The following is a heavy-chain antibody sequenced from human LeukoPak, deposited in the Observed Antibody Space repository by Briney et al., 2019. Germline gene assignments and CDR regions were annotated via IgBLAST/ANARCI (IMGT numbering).Heavy chain of an antibody. V-gene: IGHV3-30*03. CDR1: GFTFSSYG. Sequence: GGSLRLSCAASGFTFSSYGMHWVRQAPGKGLEWVAVMSYDGSHKYHADSVKGRFTISRDNSKNTLYLQMNSLRAEDTAIYYCARDVGGYAFDYWGQGTLVTVSS. J-gene: IGHJ4*02. CDR2: MSYDGSHK. CDR3: ARDVGGYAFDY. D-gene: IGHD5-12*01.